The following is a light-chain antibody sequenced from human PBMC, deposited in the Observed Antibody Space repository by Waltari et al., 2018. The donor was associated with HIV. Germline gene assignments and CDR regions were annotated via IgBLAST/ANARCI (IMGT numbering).Light chain of an antibody. Sequence: NFMLTQPHSVSESPGKTVTISCTRSSGSIALNYVQWFQHRPGSSPITVIYEVNQRPAGVPDRFSGSIDSSSNSASLTISGLKTEDEADYYCQSFDSTTVVFGGGTELTVL. CDR2: EVN. CDR1: SGSIALNY. CDR3: QSFDSTTVV. V-gene: IGLV6-57*01. J-gene: IGLJ2*01.